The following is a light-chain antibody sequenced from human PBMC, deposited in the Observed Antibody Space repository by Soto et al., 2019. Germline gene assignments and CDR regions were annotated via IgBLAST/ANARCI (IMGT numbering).Light chain of an antibody. Sequence: DIQMTQSPSSLSASVRDRVTITCRASQGISNYLAWYQQKPGKVPKLLIYAASTLQSGVPSRFSGSGSGTDFTLTIISLQPEDVATYYCQKYNSAPRTFGQGTRLEIK. CDR1: QGISNY. CDR3: QKYNSAPRT. J-gene: IGKJ5*01. CDR2: AAS. V-gene: IGKV1-27*01.